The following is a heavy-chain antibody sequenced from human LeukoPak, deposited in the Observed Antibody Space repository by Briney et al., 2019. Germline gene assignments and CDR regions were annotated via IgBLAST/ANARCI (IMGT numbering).Heavy chain of an antibody. D-gene: IGHD4-11*01. J-gene: IGHJ4*02. V-gene: IGHV3-30*02. CDR1: GFTFDRYG. CDR3: AKDGTTVTLYFDY. CDR2: IRYDGSNK. Sequence: GGSLRLSCAASGFTFDRYGMHWVRQAPGKGLEWVAFIRYDGSNKYYADSVKGRFTISRDNSKNTLYLQMNSLRAEDTAVYYCAKDGTTVTLYFDYWGQGTLVTVSS.